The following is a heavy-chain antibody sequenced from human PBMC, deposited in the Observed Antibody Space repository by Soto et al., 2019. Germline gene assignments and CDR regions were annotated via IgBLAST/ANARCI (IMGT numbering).Heavy chain of an antibody. CDR3: VRGPEELVYYNSIDV. J-gene: IGHJ6*02. Sequence: GGSLRLSCEASGFTFSDYYMSWIRQVPGKGLEWVSYISIGGTPIYYADSVKGRSTISRDNAQNSLYLHMTSLTAEDTALYYCVRGPEELVYYNSIDVWGQGTTVTVSS. CDR2: ISIGGTPI. CDR1: GFTFSDYY. V-gene: IGHV3-11*01. D-gene: IGHD3-10*01.